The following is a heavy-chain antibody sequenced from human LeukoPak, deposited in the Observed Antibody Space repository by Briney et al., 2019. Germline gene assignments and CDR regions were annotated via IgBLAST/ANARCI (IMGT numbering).Heavy chain of an antibody. CDR3: ARRMTTVVSTYWYFDL. CDR2: IYYSGST. Sequence: PSQTLSLTCTVSGGSISSGDYYWSWIRQPPGKGLEWIGYIYYSGSTYYNPSLKSRVTISVDTSKNQFSLKLSSVTAADTAVYYCARRMTTVVSTYWYFDLWGRGTLVTVSS. CDR1: GGSISSGDYY. D-gene: IGHD4-23*01. V-gene: IGHV4-30-4*01. J-gene: IGHJ2*01.